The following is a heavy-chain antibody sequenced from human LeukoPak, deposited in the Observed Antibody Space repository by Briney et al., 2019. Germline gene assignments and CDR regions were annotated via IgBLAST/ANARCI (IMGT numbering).Heavy chain of an antibody. CDR2: ISGSGGST. CDR3: VRDGWSRTTYDC. D-gene: IGHD3-3*01. J-gene: IGHJ4*02. V-gene: IGHV3-23*01. Sequence: GGSLRLSCAASGFTFSNYAMSWVRQAPGKGLEWVSAISGSGGSTYYADSVKGRFTISRDNSKNSLYLQMSSLRAEDTAVYYCVRDGWSRTTYDCWGQGTLVTVSS. CDR1: GFTFSNYA.